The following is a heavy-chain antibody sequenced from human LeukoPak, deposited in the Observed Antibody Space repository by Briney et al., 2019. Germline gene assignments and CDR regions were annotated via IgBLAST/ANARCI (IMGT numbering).Heavy chain of an antibody. Sequence: PGGSLRLSCAASGFTFSIYWMTWVRQAPGKGLEWVASIKQDGSEKYYVDSVKGRFTISRDNAKSSLYLHMNSLRAEDTAVYFCPRGGATFDSWGQGTLVTVSS. V-gene: IGHV3-7*05. CDR3: PRGGATFDS. J-gene: IGHJ4*02. D-gene: IGHD1-26*01. CDR2: IKQDGSEK. CDR1: GFTFSIYW.